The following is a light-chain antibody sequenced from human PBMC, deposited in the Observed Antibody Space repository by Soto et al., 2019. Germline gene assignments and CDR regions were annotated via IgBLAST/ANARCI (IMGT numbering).Light chain of an antibody. V-gene: IGKV1-39*01. J-gene: IGKJ2*01. Sequence: DIQMTQSPSSLSASVGDRVTITCRASQTISSYLNWYQQNPGKAPKLLIYASSSLQSGVPSMFSGRGSGTAFTLTISTLQPEDFATYYCQQCSNIPYTFGQGTKLEIK. CDR2: ASS. CDR1: QTISSY. CDR3: QQCSNIPYT.